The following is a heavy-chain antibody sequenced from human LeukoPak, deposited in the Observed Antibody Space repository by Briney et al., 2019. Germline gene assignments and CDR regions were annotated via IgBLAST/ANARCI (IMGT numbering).Heavy chain of an antibody. CDR3: AKELVGRGYSVGGFDY. J-gene: IGHJ4*02. Sequence: GSLRLSCSASGFTFTSYAMSWVRQAPGKGVEWVSAISDTGSVTYYADSVKGRFAISRDNSKNRVYMQMNSLRAEDSAVYYCAKELVGRGYSVGGFDYWGQGTLVTVSS. V-gene: IGHV3-23*01. D-gene: IGHD5-18*01. CDR1: GFTFTSYA. CDR2: ISDTGSVT.